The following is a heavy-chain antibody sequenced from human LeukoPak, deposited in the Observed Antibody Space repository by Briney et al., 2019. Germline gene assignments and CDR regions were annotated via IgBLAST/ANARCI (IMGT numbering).Heavy chain of an antibody. V-gene: IGHV3-23*01. D-gene: IGHD3-22*01. CDR1: GFTLSSYE. Sequence: GGSLRLSCTASGFTLSSYEMSWIRQAPGKGLEWVSSIDYSGGSTHYADSVMGRFTISRDNAKNSLYLQMNSLRAEDTAVYYCARESVIVPRYYYMDVWGKGTTVTVSS. CDR2: IDYSGGST. J-gene: IGHJ6*03. CDR3: ARESVIVPRYYYMDV.